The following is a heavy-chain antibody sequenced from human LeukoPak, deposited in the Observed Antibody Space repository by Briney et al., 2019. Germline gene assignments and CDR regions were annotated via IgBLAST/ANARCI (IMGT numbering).Heavy chain of an antibody. V-gene: IGHV3-21*04. J-gene: IGHJ4*02. D-gene: IGHD5-12*01. CDR2: ISSTSRSSYI. CDR1: GFSFGSYS. Sequence: GGSLRLSCAASGFSFGSYSMNWVRQAPGKGLEWVSSISSTSRSSYIFYAESVEGRFTISRDNSKNTLYLQMNSLRAEDTAVYYCAQDRAWIEFYFWGQGTLVTVSS. CDR3: AQDRAWIEFYF.